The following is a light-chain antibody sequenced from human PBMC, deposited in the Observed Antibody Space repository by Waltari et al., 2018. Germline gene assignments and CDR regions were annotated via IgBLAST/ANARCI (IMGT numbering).Light chain of an antibody. Sequence: YDLTQPFSVSVSPGQTATITCSGDVLAEQSVRWFQQKPGQAPTLILYKDTERPSGIPERFSGSSSGSTVTLTIRGALLEDEADYHCHAAADNNWFFGGGTKLTVL. J-gene: IGLJ2*01. CDR1: VLAEQS. V-gene: IGLV3-27*01. CDR2: KDT. CDR3: HAAADNNWF.